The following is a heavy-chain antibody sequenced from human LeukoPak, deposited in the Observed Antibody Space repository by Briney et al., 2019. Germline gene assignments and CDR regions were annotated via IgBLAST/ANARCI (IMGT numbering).Heavy chain of an antibody. V-gene: IGHV1-2*02. CDR3: ARDGQTYYYDSSGYYGGYNWFDP. CDR1: GYTFTGYY. Sequence: GASVKVSCKASGYTFTGYYMHWVRQAPGQGLEWVGWINPNSGDTNYAQKFQGRVTMTRDTSISTAYMELSRLRSDDTAVYYCARDGQTYYYDSSGYYGGYNWFDPWGQGTLVTVSS. CDR2: INPNSGDT. D-gene: IGHD3-22*01. J-gene: IGHJ5*02.